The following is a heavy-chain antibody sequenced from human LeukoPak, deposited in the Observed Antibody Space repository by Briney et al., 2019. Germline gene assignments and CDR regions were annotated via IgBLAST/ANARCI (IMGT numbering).Heavy chain of an antibody. V-gene: IGHV1-69*05. Sequence: SVKVSCKASGDTFSSYAISWVRQAPGQGLEWMGRIIPIFGAANYAQRFQGRVSITTDESTSTAYIEQSSLRSEDTAVYYCARGFYYDSSGYNYGGFDIWGQGTMVTVSS. D-gene: IGHD3-22*01. CDR2: IIPIFGAA. J-gene: IGHJ3*02. CDR3: ARGFYYDSSGYNYGGFDI. CDR1: GDTFSSYA.